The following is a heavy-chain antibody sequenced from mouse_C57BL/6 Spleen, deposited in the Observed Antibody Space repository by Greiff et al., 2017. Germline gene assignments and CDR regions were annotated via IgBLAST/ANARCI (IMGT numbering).Heavy chain of an antibody. CDR1: GFTFSDYG. CDR2: ISNLDYSI. D-gene: IGHD2-4*01. V-gene: IGHV5-15*01. J-gene: IGHJ2*01. Sequence: EVQLLESGGGLVQPGGSLKLSCAASGFTFSDYGMAWVRQAPGKGLEWVAFISNLDYSIYYADTVTGRFTISRDNASNTLYLEMSSLRSEDSAMYYCARHDYDMSYFDYWGQGTTLTVSS. CDR3: ARHDYDMSYFDY.